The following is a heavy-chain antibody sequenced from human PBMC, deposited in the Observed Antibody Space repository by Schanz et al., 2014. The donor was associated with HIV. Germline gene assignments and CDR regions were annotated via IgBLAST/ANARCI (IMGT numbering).Heavy chain of an antibody. CDR2: INHSGST. CDR1: GGSFRGFY. J-gene: IGHJ4*02. D-gene: IGHD2-15*01. V-gene: IGHV4-34*01. CDR3: ARVNKDIGGYYFDY. Sequence: QVLLHQWGAGLLKPSETLSLTCAVYGGSFRGFYWNWIRQAPGKGLEWIGRINHSGSTNYNPSLKSRVTISVDTAKNQFSLQLSAVTAADTAVYYCARVNKDIGGYYFDYWGQGTLVTVSS.